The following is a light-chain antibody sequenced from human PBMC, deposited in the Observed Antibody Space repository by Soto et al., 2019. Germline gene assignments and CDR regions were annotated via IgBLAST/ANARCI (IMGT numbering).Light chain of an antibody. CDR2: GAS. CDR3: KQYGSSPLT. J-gene: IGKJ5*01. V-gene: IGKV3-20*01. CDR1: QSVSSSY. Sequence: EIVLTQSPGTLSLSPGERATLSCRASQSVSSSYLAWYQQKPGQAPRLLIYGASSRATGIPDRFSGSGSGKDFTLTISRLEPEDFAVYYCKQYGSSPLTFGQGTRREIK.